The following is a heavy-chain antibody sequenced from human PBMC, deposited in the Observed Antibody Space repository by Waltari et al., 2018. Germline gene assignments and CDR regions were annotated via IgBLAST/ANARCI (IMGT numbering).Heavy chain of an antibody. CDR3: ARDWHYDSSGYPYYFDY. CDR1: GGTFSSYA. Sequence: QVQLVQSGAEVKKPGSSVKVSCKASGGTFSSYAISWVRQAPGQGLEWMGRIIPIFGTANYAQKFQGRVTITADKSTSTAYMELSSLRSEDTAVYYCARDWHYDSSGYPYYFDYWGQGTLVTVSS. V-gene: IGHV1-69*08. CDR2: IIPIFGTA. D-gene: IGHD3-22*01. J-gene: IGHJ4*02.